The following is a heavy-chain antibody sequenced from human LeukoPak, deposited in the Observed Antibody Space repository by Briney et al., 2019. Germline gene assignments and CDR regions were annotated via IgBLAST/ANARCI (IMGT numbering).Heavy chain of an antibody. CDR1: GGTFSSYA. Sequence: SVKVSCKASGGTFSSYAISWVRQAPGQGLEWMGRIIPILGIANYAQKFQGRVTITADKSTSTAYMELSSLGSEDTAVYYCARDGGSSSWALDYWGQGTLVTVSS. CDR2: IIPILGIA. D-gene: IGHD6-13*01. CDR3: ARDGGSSSWALDY. J-gene: IGHJ4*02. V-gene: IGHV1-69*04.